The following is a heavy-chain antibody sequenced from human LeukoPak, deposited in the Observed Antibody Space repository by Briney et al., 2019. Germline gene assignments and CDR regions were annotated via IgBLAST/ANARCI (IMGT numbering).Heavy chain of an antibody. CDR1: GYTFTGYY. CDR2: INPNSGGT. V-gene: IGHV1-2*02. J-gene: IGHJ5*02. CDR3: ARGDSSASPWFDP. Sequence: ASVKVSCKASGYTFTGYYMHWVRQAPGQGLEWMGWINPNSGGTNYAQKFQGRVTMTRDTSISTAYMELSRQRSDDTAVYYCARGDSSASPWFDPWGQGTLVTVSS. D-gene: IGHD6-6*01.